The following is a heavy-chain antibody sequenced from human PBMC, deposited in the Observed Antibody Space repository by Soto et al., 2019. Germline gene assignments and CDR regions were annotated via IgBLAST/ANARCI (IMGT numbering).Heavy chain of an antibody. CDR2: ISAYNGNT. CDR1: GDTFTSYG. CDR3: ARDRGYSYGLNWFDP. D-gene: IGHD5-18*01. V-gene: IGHV1-18*01. Sequence: ASVKVSCKACGDTFTSYGISWVRPAPGQGLEWMGWISAYNGNTNYAQKLQGRVTMTTDTSTSTAYMELRSLRSDDTAVYYCARDRGYSYGLNWFDPWGQGTLVTVSS. J-gene: IGHJ5*02.